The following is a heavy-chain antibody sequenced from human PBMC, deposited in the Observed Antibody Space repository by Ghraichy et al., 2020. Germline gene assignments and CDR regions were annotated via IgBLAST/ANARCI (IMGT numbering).Heavy chain of an antibody. CDR1: GFTVSSNY. J-gene: IGHJ3*02. CDR3: ARDYRGYPDAFDI. CDR2: IYSGGST. D-gene: IGHD5-12*01. Sequence: GGSLRLSCAASGFTVSSNYMSWVRQAPGKGLEWVSVIYSGGSTYYADSVKGRFTISRDNSKNTLYLQMNSLRAEDTAVYYCARDYRGYPDAFDIWGQGTIVTVSS. V-gene: IGHV3-66*01.